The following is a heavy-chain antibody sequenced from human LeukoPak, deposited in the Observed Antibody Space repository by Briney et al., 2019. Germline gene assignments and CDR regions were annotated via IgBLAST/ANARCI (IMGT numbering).Heavy chain of an antibody. CDR2: ISSSGSTI. CDR3: ARGNYDSSGSFDY. Sequence: GGSLRLSCAASGFTFSSYEMNWVRQAPGKGLEWVSYISSSGSTIYYADSVKGRFTISRDNAKNSLYLQMNSLRAEDTAVYYCARGNYDSSGSFDYWGQGTLVTVSS. CDR1: GFTFSSYE. J-gene: IGHJ4*02. D-gene: IGHD3-22*01. V-gene: IGHV3-48*03.